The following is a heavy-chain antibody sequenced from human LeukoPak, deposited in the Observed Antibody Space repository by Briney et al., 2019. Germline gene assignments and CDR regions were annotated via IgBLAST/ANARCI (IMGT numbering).Heavy chain of an antibody. J-gene: IGHJ4*02. CDR2: IKSETDGETT. V-gene: IGHV3-15*01. CDR1: GFTFDDYG. CDR3: TTVYSDSGGFYFNYCDY. D-gene: IGHD3-22*01. Sequence: GGSLRLPCAASGFTFDDYGMSWVRQAPGKGLEWVGRIKSETDGETTDYAAPVKGRFTISRDDSKNTLYLQMNSLKTEDTAVYYCTTVYSDSGGFYFNYCDYWGQGTLVTVST.